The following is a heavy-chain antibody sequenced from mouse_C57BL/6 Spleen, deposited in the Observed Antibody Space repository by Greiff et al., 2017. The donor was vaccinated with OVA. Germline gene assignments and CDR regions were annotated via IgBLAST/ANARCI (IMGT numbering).Heavy chain of an antibody. CDR1: GFTFSDYG. Sequence: EVKLVESGGGLVKPGGSLKLSCAASGFTFSDYGMHWVRQAPEKGLEWVAYISSGSSTIYYADTVKGRFTFSRDNAKNTLFLQMTSLRSKDTAMYYCARLSYYYSSNPFLDDWGKGTPVTVSS. V-gene: IGHV5-17*01. D-gene: IGHD1-1*01. CDR2: ISSGSSTI. J-gene: IGHJ1*03. CDR3: ARLSYYYSSNPFLDD.